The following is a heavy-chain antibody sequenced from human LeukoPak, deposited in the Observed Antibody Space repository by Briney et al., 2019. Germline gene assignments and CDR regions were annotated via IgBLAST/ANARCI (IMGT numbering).Heavy chain of an antibody. CDR3: ASRGYCSSTSCYGSFVDY. CDR1: GFSFSSHW. V-gene: IGHV3-7*03. J-gene: IGHJ4*02. D-gene: IGHD2-2*01. Sequence: GGSLRLSCPASGFSFSSHWMSWVRQAPGKGLEWVANIKQDGSEKKYVDSVKGRFTTSRDNAKNSLYLQMNSLRAEDTAVYYCASRGYCSSTSCYGSFVDYWGQGTLVTVSS. CDR2: IKQDGSEK.